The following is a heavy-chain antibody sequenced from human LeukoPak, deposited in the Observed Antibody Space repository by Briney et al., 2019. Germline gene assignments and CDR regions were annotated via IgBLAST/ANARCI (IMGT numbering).Heavy chain of an antibody. D-gene: IGHD3-22*01. V-gene: IGHV1-18*01. CDR2: ISAYNGYT. Sequence: ASVKVSCKASGYSFTNYGISWVRQAPGQGLEWMGWISAYNGYTHFAQKFQGRVTMTTDTSTSTAYMELRSLRSDDTAVYYCATESYYDSSGSPFDYWGQGTLVTVSS. CDR1: GYSFTNYG. CDR3: ATESYYDSSGSPFDY. J-gene: IGHJ4*02.